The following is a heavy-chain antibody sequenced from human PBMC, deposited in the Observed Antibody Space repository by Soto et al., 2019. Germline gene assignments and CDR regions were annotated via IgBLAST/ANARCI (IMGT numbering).Heavy chain of an antibody. CDR3: AREGDYSDNNGYPLFDY. CDR1: GASMSNYY. V-gene: IGHV4-4*07. D-gene: IGHD3-22*01. Sequence: QVQLQESGPGLLKPSETLSLTCTVSGASMSNYYWSWIPQTAGKGLEWIGRIFGSGKTYYNPSLKSRVILSVEMSKSQFSLELTSVTAADTAVYFCAREGDYSDNNGYPLFDYWGQGNLVTVSP. J-gene: IGHJ4*02. CDR2: IFGSGKT.